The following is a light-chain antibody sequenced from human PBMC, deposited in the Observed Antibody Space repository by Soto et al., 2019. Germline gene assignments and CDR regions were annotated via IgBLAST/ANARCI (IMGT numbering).Light chain of an antibody. V-gene: IGKV3-15*01. CDR2: GAS. Sequence: ETVLTQSPATLSVSPGEGATVSCRASQNVNSNLAWYQQKPVQPPRLLIHGASARATGIPARFVGSGSGTEFTLTISSLQSEDFAVYYCQQYNNWPPVTFGPGTKVDLK. CDR1: QNVNSN. J-gene: IGKJ3*01. CDR3: QQYNNWPPVT.